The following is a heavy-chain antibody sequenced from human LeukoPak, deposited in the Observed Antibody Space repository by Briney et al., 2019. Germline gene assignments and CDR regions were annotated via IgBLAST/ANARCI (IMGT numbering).Heavy chain of an antibody. V-gene: IGHV1-18*01. CDR3: ARDQSYDFWSGYNPRAYYMDV. CDR2: ISAYNGNT. J-gene: IGHJ6*03. CDR1: GYTFTSYG. Sequence: ASVKASCKASGYTFTSYGISWVRQAPGQGLEWMGWISAYNGNTNYAQKLQGRVTMTTDTSTSTAYMELSSLRSEDTAVYYCARDQSYDFWSGYNPRAYYMDVWGKGTTVTVSS. D-gene: IGHD3-3*01.